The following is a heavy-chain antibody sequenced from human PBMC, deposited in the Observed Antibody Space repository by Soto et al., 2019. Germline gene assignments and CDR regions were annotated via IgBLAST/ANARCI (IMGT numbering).Heavy chain of an antibody. CDR3: ARDKRSSTSLTYYYYYMDV. CDR1: GFTFSSYC. D-gene: IGHD2-2*01. Sequence: GGSLRLSCAASGFTFSSYCMHWVRQAPGKGLEWVAVIWYDGSNKYYADSVKGRFTIPRDNSKNTLYLQMNSLRAEDTAVYYCARDKRSSTSLTYYYYYMDVWGKGTTVTVSS. V-gene: IGHV3-33*01. J-gene: IGHJ6*03. CDR2: IWYDGSNK.